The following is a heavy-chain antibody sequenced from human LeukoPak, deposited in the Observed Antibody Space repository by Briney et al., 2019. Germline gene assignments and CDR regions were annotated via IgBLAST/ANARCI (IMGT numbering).Heavy chain of an antibody. J-gene: IGHJ4*02. D-gene: IGHD3-10*01. V-gene: IGHV3-23*01. Sequence: GGALRLSCAASGFTFSDEYMSWIRQAPGKGLEWVSVISGGGSRTYYAASVKGRFTISRDNSENTLYLQMNSLRAEDTALYYCAKGTYYHTSGTSSTETFGENWGQGTLVTVSS. CDR1: GFTFSDEY. CDR2: ISGGGSRT. CDR3: AKGTYYHTSGTSSTETFGEN.